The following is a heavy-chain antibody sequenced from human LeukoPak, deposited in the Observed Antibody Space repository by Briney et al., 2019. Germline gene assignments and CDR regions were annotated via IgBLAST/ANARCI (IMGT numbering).Heavy chain of an antibody. D-gene: IGHD3-22*01. CDR1: GGTFSSYA. V-gene: IGHV1-69*13. J-gene: IGHJ4*02. CDR2: IIPIFGTA. Sequence: GASVKVSCKASGGTFSSYAISWVRQAPGQGLEWMGGIIPIFGTANYAQKFQGRVTITADESTSTAYMELSSLRSEDTAVYYCARDLSYYDSSGYHYYFGYWGQGTLVTVSS. CDR3: ARDLSYYDSSGYHYYFGY.